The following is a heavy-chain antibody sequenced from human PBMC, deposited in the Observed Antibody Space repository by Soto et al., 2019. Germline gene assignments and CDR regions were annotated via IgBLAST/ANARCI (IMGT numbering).Heavy chain of an antibody. D-gene: IGHD3-22*01. CDR3: AKSREGTMTRDAFDI. J-gene: IGHJ3*02. Sequence: GGSLRLSCAASGFNFSSYAMNWVRQAPGKGLEWVSAMSGSGGSTYYADSVKGRFTISRDNSKNTLYLQMTSLRAEDTAVYYCAKSREGTMTRDAFDIWGQGTMVTVSS. V-gene: IGHV3-23*01. CDR2: MSGSGGST. CDR1: GFNFSSYA.